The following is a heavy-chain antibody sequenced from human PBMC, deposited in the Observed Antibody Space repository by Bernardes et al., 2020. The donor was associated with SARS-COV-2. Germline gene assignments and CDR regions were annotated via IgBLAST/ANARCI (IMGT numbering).Heavy chain of an antibody. CDR1: GDSMSSRRYY. Sequence: SETLSLTCTVSGDSMSSRRYYWGWLLQPPGKGLEWFGSISYSGSTNYNPSLKSRVTISVDTSKQQFSLKLSSVTAADTAVYYCARIDEVTGRDYWGQGTLVTVSS. J-gene: IGHJ4*02. D-gene: IGHD6-19*01. CDR2: ISYSGST. V-gene: IGHV4-39*01. CDR3: ARIDEVTGRDY.